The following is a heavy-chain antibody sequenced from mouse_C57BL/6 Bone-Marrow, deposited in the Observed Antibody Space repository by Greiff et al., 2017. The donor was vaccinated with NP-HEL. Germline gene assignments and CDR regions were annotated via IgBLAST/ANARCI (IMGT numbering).Heavy chain of an antibody. CDR3: ARTVYYGSSYWYFDV. Sequence: VQLQQSGPELVKPGASVKISCKASGYTFTDYNMDWVKQSHGKSLEWIGDINPNNGGTNYNQKFKGKATLTVDKSSSTAYMELRSLTSEDTAVYYCARTVYYGSSYWYFDVWGTGTTVTVSS. CDR1: GYTFTDYN. D-gene: IGHD1-1*01. J-gene: IGHJ1*03. V-gene: IGHV1-18*01. CDR2: INPNNGGT.